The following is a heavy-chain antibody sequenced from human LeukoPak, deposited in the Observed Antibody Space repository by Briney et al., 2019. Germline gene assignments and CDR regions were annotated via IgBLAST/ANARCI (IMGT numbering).Heavy chain of an antibody. CDR2: ISAYNGNT. CDR3: ARDQGYCSGGSCSEFDY. CDR1: GYTFTSYG. Sequence: ASVKVSCKASGYTFTSYGISWVRQAPGQGLEWMGWISAYNGNTNYAQKLQGRVTMTTDTSTSTACMELRSLRSGDTAVYYCARDQGYCSGGSCSEFDYWGQGTLVTVSS. J-gene: IGHJ4*02. D-gene: IGHD2-15*01. V-gene: IGHV1-18*01.